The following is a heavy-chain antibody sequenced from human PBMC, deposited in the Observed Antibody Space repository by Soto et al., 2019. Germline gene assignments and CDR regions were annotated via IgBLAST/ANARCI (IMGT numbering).Heavy chain of an antibody. CDR1: GFTFSSYS. V-gene: IGHV3-48*01. D-gene: IGHD3-16*01. Sequence: EVQLVESGGGLVQPGGSLRLSCAASGFTFSSYSMSWVRQAPGKGLEWVSYISSSSSAIYYADSVKGRFTIPRDNAKNSLYLQMNSLRAEDTAVYYWATVGGKYNWFGPWGQGTLVTVSS. CDR2: ISSSSSAI. J-gene: IGHJ5*02. CDR3: ATVGGKYNWFGP.